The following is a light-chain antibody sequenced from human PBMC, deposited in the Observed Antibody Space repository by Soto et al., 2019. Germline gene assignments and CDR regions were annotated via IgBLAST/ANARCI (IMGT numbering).Light chain of an antibody. CDR2: GAS. CDR1: QSVSSNY. V-gene: IGKV3-20*01. CDR3: QQFDRSLPSWT. Sequence: ETVLTQSPGTLSLSPGERATLSRRASQSVSSNYLAWYQHIPGQAPRLLIYGASTRATGIPDRFSGSGSGTDFTLIISRLEPEDFAVYYCQQFDRSLPSWTFGQGTKVE. J-gene: IGKJ1*01.